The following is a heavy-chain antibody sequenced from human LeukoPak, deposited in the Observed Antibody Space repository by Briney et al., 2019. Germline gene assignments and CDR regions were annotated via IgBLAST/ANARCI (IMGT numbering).Heavy chain of an antibody. D-gene: IGHD4-17*01. CDR2: IKQDGSEK. CDR1: GFTFSSYW. Sequence: GGSLRLSCAASGFTFSSYWMSWVRQAPGKGLEWVANIKQDGSEKYCVDSVKGRFTISRDNAKNSLYLQMNSLRAEDTAVYYCARDLRTTVTKVFDYWGQGTLVTVSS. J-gene: IGHJ4*02. CDR3: ARDLRTTVTKVFDY. V-gene: IGHV3-7*01.